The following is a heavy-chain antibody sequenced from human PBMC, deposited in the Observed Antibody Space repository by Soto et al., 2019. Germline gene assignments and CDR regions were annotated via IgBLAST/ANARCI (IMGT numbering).Heavy chain of an antibody. D-gene: IGHD5-12*01. Sequence: QVQLQESGPGLVKPSQTLSLTCTVSGGSISSGGYYWSWIRQHPGKGLEWIGYIYYSGSTYYNPSLQSRVTISVDTSKNQFALKLSSVTAADTAVYYCARVTYSGYDYHPYFDYWGQGTLVTVSS. J-gene: IGHJ4*02. CDR1: GGSISSGGYY. V-gene: IGHV4-31*03. CDR3: ARVTYSGYDYHPYFDY. CDR2: IYYSGST.